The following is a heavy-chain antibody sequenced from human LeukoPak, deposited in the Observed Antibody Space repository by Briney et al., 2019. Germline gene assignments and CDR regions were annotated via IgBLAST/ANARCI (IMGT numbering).Heavy chain of an antibody. J-gene: IGHJ4*02. CDR3: ARAGGYSGTRGDY. CDR2: ISSSSSYI. Sequence: GGSLRLSCAASGFTFSSYSMNWVRQAPGKGLEWVSSISSSSSYIYYADSVKGRFTISRDNAQNSLYLQMNSLRAEDTAVYYCARAGGYSGTRGDYWGQGTLVTVSS. CDR1: GFTFSSYS. V-gene: IGHV3-21*01. D-gene: IGHD5-12*01.